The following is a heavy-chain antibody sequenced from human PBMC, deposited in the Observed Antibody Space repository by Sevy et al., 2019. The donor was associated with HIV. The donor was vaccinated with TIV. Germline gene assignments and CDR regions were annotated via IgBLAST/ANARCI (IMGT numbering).Heavy chain of an antibody. Sequence: GGSLRLSCAASGFTFSNYWLIWVRQAPGKGLVWVSRIKSDESSATYADSVKGRFTISRDNAKNTLFLQMNSLRAEDTAVYYCAMRAGYSTWSDYWGQGTLVTVSS. CDR1: GFTFSNYW. CDR2: IKSDESSA. V-gene: IGHV3-74*01. D-gene: IGHD6-6*01. J-gene: IGHJ4*02. CDR3: AMRAGYSTWSDY.